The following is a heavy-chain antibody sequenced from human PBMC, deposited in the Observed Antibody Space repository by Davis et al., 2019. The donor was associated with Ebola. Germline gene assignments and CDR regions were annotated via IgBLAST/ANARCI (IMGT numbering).Heavy chain of an antibody. J-gene: IGHJ2*01. CDR3: ARPYCGGDCYYQYWYFDL. CDR2: IYPGDSDT. D-gene: IGHD2-21*02. Sequence: GESLKISCKSSGYSFTSYWIGWVRQMPGKGLEWMGIIYPGDSDTRYSPSFQGQVTISADKSISTAYLQWSSLKASDTAMYYCARPYCGGDCYYQYWYFDLWGRGTLVTVSS. V-gene: IGHV5-51*01. CDR1: GYSFTSYW.